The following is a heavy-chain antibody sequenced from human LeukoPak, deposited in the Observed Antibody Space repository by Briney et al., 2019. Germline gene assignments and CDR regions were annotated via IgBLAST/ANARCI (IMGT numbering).Heavy chain of an antibody. Sequence: GGSLRLSCAASGFTFSSYSMNWVRQAPGKGLEWVPSISSSSNYIYYADSVKGRFTISRDKAKNSLYLQMNSLRAEDTAVYYCARGACSSTSCYIAYWGQGTLVTVSS. CDR3: ARGACSSTSCYIAY. CDR2: ISSSSNYI. J-gene: IGHJ4*02. V-gene: IGHV3-21*01. CDR1: GFTFSSYS. D-gene: IGHD2-2*02.